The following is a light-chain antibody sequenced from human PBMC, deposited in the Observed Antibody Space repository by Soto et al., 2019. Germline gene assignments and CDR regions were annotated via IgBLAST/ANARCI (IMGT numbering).Light chain of an antibody. CDR1: QDISNY. CDR3: QQYDNLPLT. J-gene: IGKJ4*01. V-gene: IGKV1-33*01. CDR2: DAS. Sequence: DIQMTQSPSSLSASVGDRVTITCQASQDISNYLNWYQQKPGKAPKLLIYDASNLETGVPSRFSGGGSGTDFTFTISSLQAEDIATYYWQQYDNLPLTFGGGTKVEIK.